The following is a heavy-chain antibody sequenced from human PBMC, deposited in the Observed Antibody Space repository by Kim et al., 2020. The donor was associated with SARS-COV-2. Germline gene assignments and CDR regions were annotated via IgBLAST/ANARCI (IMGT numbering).Heavy chain of an antibody. Sequence: GGSLRLSCAASGFTFSSYAMSWVRQAPGKGLEWVSAISGSGGSTYYADSVKGRFTISRDNSKNTLYLQMNSLRAEDTAVYYCAKDLWALYDLTAGFIVEQWLALGTCFDYWGQGTLVTVSS. J-gene: IGHJ4*02. CDR2: ISGSGGST. V-gene: IGHV3-23*01. CDR1: GFTFSSYA. D-gene: IGHD6-19*01. CDR3: AKDLWALYDLTAGFIVEQWLALGTCFDY.